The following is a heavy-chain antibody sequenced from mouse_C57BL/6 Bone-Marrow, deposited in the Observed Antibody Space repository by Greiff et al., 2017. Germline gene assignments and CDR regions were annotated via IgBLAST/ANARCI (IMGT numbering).Heavy chain of an antibody. J-gene: IGHJ3*01. Sequence: VQLQQPGAELVRPGASVTLSCKASGYTFTDYEMHWVKQTPVHGLEWIGAIDPATGGTAYNQKFKGKAILTADKSSSTAYMELRSLTSEDSAVCYCTRSEERRLPFAYWGQGALVTVSA. CDR3: TRSEERRLPFAY. CDR2: IDPATGGT. V-gene: IGHV1-15*01. D-gene: IGHD3-2*02. CDR1: GYTFTDYE.